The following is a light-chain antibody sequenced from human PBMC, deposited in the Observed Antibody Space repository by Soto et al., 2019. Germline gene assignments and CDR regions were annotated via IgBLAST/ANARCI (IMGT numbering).Light chain of an antibody. Sequence: QSVLTQPASVSGSPGQSITISCTGTSSDVGAYNYVSWYQQHPGKAPKLMIYGVGNRPSGISNRFSGSKSGNTASLTISGLQPEDEADYYCNSYAGNIGYVFGTGTKLTVL. J-gene: IGLJ1*01. CDR2: GVG. V-gene: IGLV2-14*03. CDR1: SSDVGAYNY. CDR3: NSYAGNIGYV.